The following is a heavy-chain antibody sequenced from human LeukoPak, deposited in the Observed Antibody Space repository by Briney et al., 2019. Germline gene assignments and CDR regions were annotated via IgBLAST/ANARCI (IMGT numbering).Heavy chain of an antibody. CDR1: GFTSSDYY. J-gene: IGHJ5*02. Sequence: PGGSLRLSCAASGFTSSDYYMSWIRQAPGKGLEWVSYISSSGSTIYYADSVKGRFTISRDNAKNSLYLQMNSLRAEDTAVYYCARAEDDCSGGSCYPVRFDPWGQGTLVTVSS. CDR2: ISSSGSTI. D-gene: IGHD2-15*01. CDR3: ARAEDDCSGGSCYPVRFDP. V-gene: IGHV3-11*01.